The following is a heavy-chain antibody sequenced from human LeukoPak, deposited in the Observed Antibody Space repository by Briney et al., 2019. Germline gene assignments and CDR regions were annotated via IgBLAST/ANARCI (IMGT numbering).Heavy chain of an antibody. CDR2: IYYSGST. CDR3: ARDTIAATLTDYYYYGMDV. V-gene: IGHV4-59*01. Sequence: PSETLSLTCTVSGGSISSYYWSWIRQPPGKGLEWIGYIYYSGSTNYNPSLKSRVTIPVDTSKNQFSLKLSSVTAADTAVYHCARDTIAATLTDYYYYGMDVWGQGTTVTVSS. D-gene: IGHD6-13*01. CDR1: GGSISSYY. J-gene: IGHJ6*02.